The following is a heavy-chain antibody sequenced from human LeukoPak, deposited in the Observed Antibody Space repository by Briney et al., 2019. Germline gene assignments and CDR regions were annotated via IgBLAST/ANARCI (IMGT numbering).Heavy chain of an antibody. D-gene: IGHD3-22*01. CDR3: ARGRVKYYYDSSGSYYFDY. CDR1: GGSFSGYY. V-gene: IGHV4-34*01. CDR2: INHSGST. Sequence: PSETLSLTCAVYGGSFSGYYWSWISQPPGKGLEWIGEINHSGSTNYNPSLKSRVTISVDTSKNQFSLKLSSVTAADTAVYYCARGRVKYYYDSSGSYYFDYWGQGTLVTVSS. J-gene: IGHJ4*02.